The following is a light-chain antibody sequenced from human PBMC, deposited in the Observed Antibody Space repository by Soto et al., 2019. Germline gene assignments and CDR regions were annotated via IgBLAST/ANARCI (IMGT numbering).Light chain of an antibody. CDR1: QRVLYSSNNKNY. V-gene: IGKV4-1*01. CDR3: QYYRT. CDR2: WAS. Sequence: DIVMTQSPDSLAVSLGERATINCKSSQRVLYSSNNKNYLAWYQQKPGQPPKLLIYWASTRESGVPDRFSGSGSGTDFTLTISSLQAEDVAVYYCQYYRTFGQGTKVEIK. J-gene: IGKJ1*01.